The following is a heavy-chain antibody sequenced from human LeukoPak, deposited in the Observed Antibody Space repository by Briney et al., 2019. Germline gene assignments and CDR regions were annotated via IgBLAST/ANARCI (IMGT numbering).Heavy chain of an antibody. V-gene: IGHV4-34*01. Sequence: SETLSLTCAVYGGSFSGYYWSWIRQPPGKGLEWIGEINHSGSTNYNPSLKSRVTISVDTSKNQFSLKLSSVTAADTAVYYCATRSSYNRSSSSPEFDYWGQGTLVTASS. CDR3: ATRSSYNRSSSSPEFDY. D-gene: IGHD6-6*01. CDR1: GGSFSGYY. J-gene: IGHJ4*02. CDR2: INHSGST.